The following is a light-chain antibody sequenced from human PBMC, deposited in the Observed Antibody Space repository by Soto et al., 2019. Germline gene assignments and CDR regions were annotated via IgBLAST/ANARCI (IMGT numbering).Light chain of an antibody. CDR2: WAS. V-gene: IGKV4-1*01. CDR1: QSVLYSSNNKNY. CDR3: QQYYSTPLT. Sequence: DIVMTQSPDSLAVSLGERATINCKSSQSVLYSSNNKNYLAWYQQKPGQPPKLLIYWASTRESGVPDRFSGSGXGXXFXLTISSLQAEDVAVYYCQQYYSTPLTFGQGTRLEIK. J-gene: IGKJ5*01.